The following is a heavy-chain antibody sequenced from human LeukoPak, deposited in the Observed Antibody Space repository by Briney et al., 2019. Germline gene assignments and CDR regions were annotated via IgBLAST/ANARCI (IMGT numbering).Heavy chain of an antibody. Sequence: GGSLRLSCAASGFSFSSYAMHWVRQAPGKGLEWVAVISYDGSNKYYADSVKGRFTISRDNSKNTLYLQMNSLRAEDTAVYYCARDHRGVRDYFDYWGQGTLVTVSS. D-gene: IGHD3-10*01. CDR1: GFSFSSYA. CDR2: ISYDGSNK. CDR3: ARDHRGVRDYFDY. J-gene: IGHJ4*02. V-gene: IGHV3-30-3*01.